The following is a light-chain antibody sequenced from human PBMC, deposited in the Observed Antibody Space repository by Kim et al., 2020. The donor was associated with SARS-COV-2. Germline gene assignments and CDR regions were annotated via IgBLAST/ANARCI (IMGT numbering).Light chain of an antibody. Sequence: SASVGDRVTITCLASQSISTYLNWYQQKPGKAPKYLIYAASSLQSGVPSRFSGSGSGTDFTLTISTLQPEDFAPYFCQQSFSPLYTFGQGTKLEI. CDR2: AAS. V-gene: IGKV1-39*01. J-gene: IGKJ2*01. CDR3: QQSFSPLYT. CDR1: QSISTY.